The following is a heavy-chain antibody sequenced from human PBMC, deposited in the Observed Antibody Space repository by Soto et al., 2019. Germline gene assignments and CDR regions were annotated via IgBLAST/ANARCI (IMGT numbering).Heavy chain of an antibody. J-gene: IGHJ4*02. V-gene: IGHV3-21*01. Sequence: GGTLSLSCTVSGFAFNNYGINWVRQAPGKGLEWVSSISKSDYTYYSDSVKGRFTISRDNAKNSVSLQMNTLRVEDTAVYYCAREDSIIIPAVSDFWGQGTLVTVSS. CDR1: GFAFNNYG. D-gene: IGHD2-2*01. CDR2: ISKSDYT. CDR3: AREDSIIIPAVSDF.